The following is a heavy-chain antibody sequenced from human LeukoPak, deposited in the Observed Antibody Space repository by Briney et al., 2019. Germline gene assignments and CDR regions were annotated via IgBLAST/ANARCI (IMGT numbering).Heavy chain of an antibody. V-gene: IGHV4-34*01. D-gene: IGHD3-10*01. CDR1: GGSFSGYY. CDR2: INHSGST. J-gene: IGHJ4*02. CDR3: ARQDTWFGIDY. Sequence: PSETLSLTCAVYGGSFSGYYWSWIRQPPGEGLEWIGEINHSGSTNYNPSLKSRVTISVDTSKNQFSLKLSSVTAADTAVYYCARQDTWFGIDYWGQGTLVTVSS.